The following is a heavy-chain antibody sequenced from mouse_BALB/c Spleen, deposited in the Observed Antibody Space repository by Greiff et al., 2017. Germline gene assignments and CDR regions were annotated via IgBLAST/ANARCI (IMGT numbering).Heavy chain of an antibody. J-gene: IGHJ1*01. D-gene: IGHD1-1*01. V-gene: IGHV3-2*02. Sequence: EVKLMESGPGRVKPSQSLSLTCTVTGYSITSDYAWNWIRQFPGNKLEWMGYISYSGSTSYNPSLKSRISITRDTSKNQFFLQLNSVTTEDTATYYCATTYYGSSDWYFDVWGAGTTVTVSS. CDR2: ISYSGST. CDR1: GYSITSDYA. CDR3: ATTYYGSSDWYFDV.